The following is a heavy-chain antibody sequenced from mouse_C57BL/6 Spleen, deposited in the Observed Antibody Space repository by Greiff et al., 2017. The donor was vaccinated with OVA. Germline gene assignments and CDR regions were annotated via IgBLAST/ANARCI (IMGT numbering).Heavy chain of an antibody. CDR1: GYTFTSYW. D-gene: IGHD2-4*01. V-gene: IGHV1-55*01. CDR2: IYPGSGST. CDR3: ARSVYDYDGFAY. Sequence: QVQLKQPGAELVKPGASVKMSCKASGYTFTSYWITWVKQRPGQGLEWIGDIYPGSGSTNYNEKFKSKATLTVDTSSSTAYMQLSSLTSEDSAVYYCARSVYDYDGFAYWGQGTLVTVSA. J-gene: IGHJ3*01.